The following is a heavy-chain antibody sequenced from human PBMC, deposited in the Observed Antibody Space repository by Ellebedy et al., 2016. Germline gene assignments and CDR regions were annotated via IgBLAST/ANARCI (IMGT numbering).Heavy chain of an antibody. CDR3: ARVEPGTYYFDY. Sequence: GSLRLXCTVSGGSISSYYWSWIRQPPGKGLEWIGYIYYSGSTNYNPSLKSRVTISVDTSKNQFSLKLSSVTAADTAVYYCARVEPGTYYFDYWGQGTLVTVSS. CDR1: GGSISSYY. CDR2: IYYSGST. V-gene: IGHV4-59*01. J-gene: IGHJ4*02.